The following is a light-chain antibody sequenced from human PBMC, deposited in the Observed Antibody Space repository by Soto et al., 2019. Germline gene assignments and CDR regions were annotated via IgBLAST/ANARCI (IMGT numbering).Light chain of an antibody. Sequence: EIVLTQSPATLSLSPGERATPSCRASQSVSSYLAWYQQKPGQAPRLLLYDASNRATGIPARFSGSGSGTDFTLTISSLEPEDFAVYYCQQRSNWPPWTFGQGTKVEIK. CDR3: QQRSNWPPWT. J-gene: IGKJ1*01. V-gene: IGKV3-11*01. CDR2: DAS. CDR1: QSVSSY.